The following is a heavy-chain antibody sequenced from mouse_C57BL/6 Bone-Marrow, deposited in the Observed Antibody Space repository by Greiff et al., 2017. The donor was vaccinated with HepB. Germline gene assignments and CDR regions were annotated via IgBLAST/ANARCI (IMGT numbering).Heavy chain of an antibody. V-gene: IGHV5-12*01. Sequence: EVQGVESGGGLVQPGGSLKLSCAASGFTFSDYYMYWVRQTPEKRLEGVAYISNGGGSTYYPDTVKGRFTISRDNAKNTLYLQMSRLKSEDTAMYYCARIYYDYDDAMDYWGQGTSVTVSS. CDR2: ISNGGGST. D-gene: IGHD2-4*01. CDR1: GFTFSDYY. J-gene: IGHJ4*01. CDR3: ARIYYDYDDAMDY.